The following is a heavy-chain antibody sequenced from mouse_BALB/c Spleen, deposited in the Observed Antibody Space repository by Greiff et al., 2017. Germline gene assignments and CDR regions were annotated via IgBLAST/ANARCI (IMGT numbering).Heavy chain of an antibody. D-gene: IGHD2-10*02. J-gene: IGHJ3*01. CDR3: ARGGLYGNFAWFAY. CDR1: GYTFTSYW. V-gene: IGHV1S132*01. Sequence: VQLQQSGAELVKPGASVKLSCKTSGYTFTSYWIQWVKQRPGQGLGWIGEIFPGTGTTYYNEKFKGKATLTIDTSSSTAYMQLSSLTSEDSAVYFCARGGLYGNFAWFAYWGQGTLVTVSA. CDR2: IFPGTGTT.